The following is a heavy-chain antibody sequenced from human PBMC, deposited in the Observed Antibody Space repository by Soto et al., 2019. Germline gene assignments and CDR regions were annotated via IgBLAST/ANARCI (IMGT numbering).Heavy chain of an antibody. J-gene: IGHJ6*02. CDR3: ARDSDCHSTSCFFPPHV. CDR1: GFTFSDEN. D-gene: IGHD2-2*01. CDR2: ISGGGSYI. V-gene: IGHV3-21*06. Sequence: GGSLRLSCSASGFTFSDENMSVVRQVPGKGLEWVSGISGGGSYIFYADSVQGRFSISRDNPKNALFLEMNRLRVEDTAVYYCARDSDCHSTSCFFPPHVWGQGTTVTVSS.